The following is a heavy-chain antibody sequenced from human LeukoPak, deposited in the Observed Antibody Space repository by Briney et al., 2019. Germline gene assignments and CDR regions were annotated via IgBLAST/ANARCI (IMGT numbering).Heavy chain of an antibody. D-gene: IGHD4-17*01. CDR2: ISWNSGSI. V-gene: IGHV3-9*01. J-gene: IGHJ3*02. CDR3: AKGMTTVTGENAFDI. CDR1: GFTFDDYA. Sequence: PGGSLRLSCAASGFTFDDYAMHWVRQAPGKGLEWVSGISWNSGSIDYADSVKGRFTISRDNAKNSLYLQMNSLRAEDTALYYCAKGMTTVTGENAFDIWGQGTMVTVSS.